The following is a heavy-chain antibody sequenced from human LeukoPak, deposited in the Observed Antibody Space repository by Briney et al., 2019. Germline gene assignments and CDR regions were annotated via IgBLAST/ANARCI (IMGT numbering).Heavy chain of an antibody. Sequence: SETLSLTCTVSGHSISSGDNYWRWIRQPAGKGLEWIARIYTSGSTNYNPSLKSRVTISGDTSKNQFSLRLSSVTAADTAVYYCARASYSYDINGWVPFDYWGQGTLVTVSS. CDR2: IYTSGST. CDR1: GHSISSGDNY. CDR3: ARASYSYDINGWVPFDY. D-gene: IGHD3-22*01. J-gene: IGHJ4*02. V-gene: IGHV4-61*02.